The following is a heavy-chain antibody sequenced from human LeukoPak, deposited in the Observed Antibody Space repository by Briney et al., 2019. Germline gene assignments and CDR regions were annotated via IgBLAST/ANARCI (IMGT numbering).Heavy chain of an antibody. CDR2: ISWNSGSI. V-gene: IGHV3-9*01. J-gene: IGHJ4*02. Sequence: GGSLRLSCAASGFTFDDYAMHWVRQAPGKGLEWVSGISWNSGSIGYADSVKGRFTISRDNAKNSLYLQMNSLRAEDTALYYCAKVGPKVGATSFDYWGQGTLVTVSS. D-gene: IGHD1-26*01. CDR1: GFTFDDYA. CDR3: AKVGPKVGATSFDY.